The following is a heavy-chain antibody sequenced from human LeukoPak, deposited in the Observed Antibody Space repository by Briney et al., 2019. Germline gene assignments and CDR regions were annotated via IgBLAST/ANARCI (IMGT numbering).Heavy chain of an antibody. D-gene: IGHD2-15*01. CDR2: INHSGST. Sequence: PSETLSLTCAVYGGSFSGYYWSWIRQPPGKGLEWIGEINHSGSTNYNPSLRSRVTISIDTSKNQFSLKLSSVTAADTAVYYCARPLGYADAFDIWGQGTMVTVAS. V-gene: IGHV4-34*01. J-gene: IGHJ3*02. CDR1: GGSFSGYY. CDR3: ARPLGYADAFDI.